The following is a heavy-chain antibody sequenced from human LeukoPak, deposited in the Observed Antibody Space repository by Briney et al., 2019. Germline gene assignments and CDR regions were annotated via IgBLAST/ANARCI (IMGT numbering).Heavy chain of an antibody. CDR1: GFNFSSHN. D-gene: IGHD3-10*01. V-gene: IGHV3-21*01. CDR3: ARDQWFGELYYYYYGMDV. J-gene: IGHJ6*02. Sequence: GGSLRLSCAASGFNFSSHNMNWVRQAPGKGLEWVSSISSSSSYIYYADSVKGRFAISRDNAKNSLYLQMNSLRAEDTAVYYCARDQWFGELYYYYYGMDVWGQGTTVTVSS. CDR2: ISSSSSYI.